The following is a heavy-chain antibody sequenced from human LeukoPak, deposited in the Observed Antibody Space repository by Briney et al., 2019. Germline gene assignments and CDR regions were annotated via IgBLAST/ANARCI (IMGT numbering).Heavy chain of an antibody. V-gene: IGHV3-21*01. J-gene: IGHJ1*01. Sequence: GGSLRLSCAASGFTFSSYSMNWVRQAPGKGLEWVSSISRSSRHLYYADSVKGRFTISRDDAKNSVYLQMNSLRADETAVYYCVRDFDTVSTAYLQLWGQGTLVTVSS. CDR1: GFTFSSYS. D-gene: IGHD4-17*01. CDR3: VRDFDTVSTAYLQL. CDR2: ISRSSRHL.